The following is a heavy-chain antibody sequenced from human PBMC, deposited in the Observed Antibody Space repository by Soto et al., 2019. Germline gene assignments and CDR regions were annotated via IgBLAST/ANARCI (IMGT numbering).Heavy chain of an antibody. J-gene: IGHJ4*02. CDR1: GYSISSGYY. CDR2: IYHSGRT. V-gene: IGHV4-38-2*01. CDR3: ARSYYYDSSGYYGY. Sequence: KASETRSLTCAVSGYSISSGYYWGGIRQPPGKGLEWIGSIYHSGRTYYNPSLNSRVTISVDTPKPQFSLKLSSVTAADTAVYYCARSYYYDSSGYYGYWGQGTLVTVSS. D-gene: IGHD3-22*01.